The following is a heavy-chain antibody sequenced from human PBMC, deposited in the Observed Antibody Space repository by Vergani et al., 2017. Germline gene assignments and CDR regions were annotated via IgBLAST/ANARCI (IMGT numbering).Heavy chain of an antibody. V-gene: IGHV3-30*14. CDR1: GFTFSSYA. J-gene: IGHJ6*02. CDR3: ARDRVDIVATTTYYYYYYCMDV. CDR2: ISYDGSNK. Sequence: QVQLVESGGGVVQPGRSLRLSCAASGFTFSSYAMHWVRQAPGKGLEWVAVISYDGSNKYYADSVKGRFTISRHNSKNTLYLQMNSLRAEDTAVYYCARDRVDIVATTTYYYYYYCMDVWGQGTTVTVSS. D-gene: IGHD5-12*01.